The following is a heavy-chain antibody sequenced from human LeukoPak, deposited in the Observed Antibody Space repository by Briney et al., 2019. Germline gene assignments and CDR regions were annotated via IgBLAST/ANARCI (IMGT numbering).Heavy chain of an antibody. V-gene: IGHV3-23*01. CDR3: AKTTYCGGDCYSWYFDY. Sequence: GGSLRLSCAASGITFSSYGMSWVRQAPGKGLEWVSAISGTGGNTYYADSVKGRFTISRDNSKNTLYLQMNSLRAEDTAVYHCAKTTYCGGDCYSWYFDYWGQGTLVTVSS. J-gene: IGHJ4*02. CDR1: GITFSSYG. CDR2: ISGTGGNT. D-gene: IGHD2-21*02.